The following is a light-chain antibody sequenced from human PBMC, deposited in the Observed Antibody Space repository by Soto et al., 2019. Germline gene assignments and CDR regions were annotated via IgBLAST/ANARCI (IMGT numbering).Light chain of an antibody. CDR3: QQCESTPPT. Sequence: DIVMTQSPDSLAVSLGERATINCKSSQRVLYSSNNKNYLAWYQQRPGQPPKLLIYWASTRESGVPDRFSGSGSGTDFTLNITSLKAEDGAVYYCQQCESTPPTFGQGTNLEIK. V-gene: IGKV4-1*01. CDR1: QRVLYSSNNKNY. J-gene: IGKJ2*01. CDR2: WAS.